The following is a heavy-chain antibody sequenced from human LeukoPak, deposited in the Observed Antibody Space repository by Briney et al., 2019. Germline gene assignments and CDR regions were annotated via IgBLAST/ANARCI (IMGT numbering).Heavy chain of an antibody. Sequence: GGSLRLSCAASGFTFSSYEMNWVRQAPGKGLEWISYIGGSGSTIYYADPVKGRFTISRDNAKNTVDLQMKSLRAEDTAVYYCARGYSTRWYSARMDVWGKGTTVTVSS. V-gene: IGHV3-48*03. D-gene: IGHD6-13*01. CDR1: GFTFSSYE. J-gene: IGHJ6*03. CDR3: ARGYSTRWYSARMDV. CDR2: IGGSGSTI.